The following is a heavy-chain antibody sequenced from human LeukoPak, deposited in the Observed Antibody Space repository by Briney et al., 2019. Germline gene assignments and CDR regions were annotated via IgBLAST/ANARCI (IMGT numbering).Heavy chain of an antibody. CDR2: ISGSGGST. CDR1: GFTFSSYA. V-gene: IGHV3-23*01. J-gene: IGHJ5*02. CDR3: ARGDDFWSGYEFRWFDP. Sequence: GGSLRLSCAASGFTFSSYAMSWVRQAPGKGLEWVSAISGSGGSTYYADSVKGRFTISRDNAKNSLYLQMNSLRAEDTAVYYCARGDDFWSGYEFRWFDPWGQGTLVTVSS. D-gene: IGHD3-3*01.